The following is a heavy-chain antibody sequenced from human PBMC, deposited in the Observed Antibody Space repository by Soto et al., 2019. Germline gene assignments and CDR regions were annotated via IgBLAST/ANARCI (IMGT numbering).Heavy chain of an antibody. J-gene: IGHJ5*02. CDR2: ISGSGGST. CDR1: GFTFGSYA. Sequence: SGGSLRLSFAASGFTFGSYARSWVRQAPGKGLEWVSAISGSGGSTYYADSVKGRFTISRDNSKNTLYLQMNSLRAEDTAVYYCAKDRVVVAATPSVNWFDPWGQGTLVTVSS. D-gene: IGHD2-15*01. CDR3: AKDRVVVAATPSVNWFDP. V-gene: IGHV3-23*01.